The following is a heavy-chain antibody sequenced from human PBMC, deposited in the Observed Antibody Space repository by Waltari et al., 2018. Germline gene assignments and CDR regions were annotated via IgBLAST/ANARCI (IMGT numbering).Heavy chain of an antibody. J-gene: IGHJ3*02. CDR3: ASSGGHPLGGAFDI. CDR2: IIPIFGTA. Sequence: QVQLVQSGAEVTKPGSSVTVSCQASGGTFSSYAISWVRQAPGQGLEWMGRIIPIFGTANYAQKFQGRVTITADKSTSTAYMELSSLRSEDTAVYYCASSGGHPLGGAFDIWGQGTMVTVSS. D-gene: IGHD3-10*01. V-gene: IGHV1-69*08. CDR1: GGTFSSYA.